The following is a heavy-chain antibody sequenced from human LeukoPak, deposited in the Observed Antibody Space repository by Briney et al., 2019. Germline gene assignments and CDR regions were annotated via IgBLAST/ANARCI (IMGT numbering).Heavy chain of an antibody. D-gene: IGHD2-15*01. Sequence: SETLSLTCTVSDGSISSYYWSWIRQPPGKGLEWIGYIYYSGSTNYNPSLKSRVTISVDTSKNQFSLKLSSVTAADTAVYYCARTPVAATSWYFDLWGRGTLVTVSS. J-gene: IGHJ2*01. V-gene: IGHV4-59*01. CDR3: ARTPVAATSWYFDL. CDR1: DGSISSYY. CDR2: IYYSGST.